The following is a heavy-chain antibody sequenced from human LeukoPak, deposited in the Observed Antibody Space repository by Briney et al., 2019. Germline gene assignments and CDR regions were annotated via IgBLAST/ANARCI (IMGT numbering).Heavy chain of an antibody. J-gene: IGHJ4*02. D-gene: IGHD2-15*01. V-gene: IGHV3-15*01. CDR2: SKSKTNGGTT. CDR1: GFTFSNGW. CDR3: TTEGGHLHSNPFDY. Sequence: GGSLRLSCAASGFTFSNGWRSWVRQAPGKGLAGVGHSKSKTNGGTTDYAAPVKGRFSISRDDSRTTVYLQMNSLKTEDTAVYYCTTEGGHLHSNPFDYWGKGTLVTVSS.